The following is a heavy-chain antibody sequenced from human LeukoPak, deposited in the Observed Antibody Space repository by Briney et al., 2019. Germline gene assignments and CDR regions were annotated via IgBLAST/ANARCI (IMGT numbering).Heavy chain of an antibody. CDR2: ISYDGSNK. CDR3: ARGWLPLYYYYGMDV. V-gene: IGHV3-30-3*01. Sequence: GRSLRLSCAASGFTFSSYAMHWVRQAPGKGLEWVAVISYDGSNKYYADSVKGRFTISRDNSKNTLYLQMNSLRAEDTAVYYCARGWLPLYYYYGMDVWGQGTTVTVSS. J-gene: IGHJ6*02. D-gene: IGHD3-22*01. CDR1: GFTFSSYA.